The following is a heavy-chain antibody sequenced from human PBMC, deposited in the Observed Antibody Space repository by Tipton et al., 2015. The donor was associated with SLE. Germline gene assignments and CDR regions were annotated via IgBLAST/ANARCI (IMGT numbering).Heavy chain of an antibody. D-gene: IGHD6-13*01. CDR3: AKDRQQLDGFDY. CDR2: IYSGGSST. CDR1: GFTFSSYA. V-gene: IGHV3-23*03. J-gene: IGHJ4*02. Sequence: AVSGFTFSSYAMSWVRQAPGKGLEWVSVIYSGGSSTYYADSVKGRFTISRDNSKNTLYLQMNSLRAEDTAVYYCAKDRQQLDGFDYWGQGTLVTVSS.